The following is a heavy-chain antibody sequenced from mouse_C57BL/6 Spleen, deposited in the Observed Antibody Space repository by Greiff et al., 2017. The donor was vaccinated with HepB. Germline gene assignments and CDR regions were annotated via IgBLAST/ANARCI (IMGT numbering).Heavy chain of an antibody. CDR3: ARWLPRYYAMDY. CDR1: GFTFSDYG. D-gene: IGHD2-2*01. V-gene: IGHV5-17*01. Sequence: EVMLVESGGGLVKPGGSLKLSCAASGFTFSDYGMHWVRQAPEKGLEWVAYISSGSSTIYYADTVKGRFTISRDNAKNTLFLQMNRLRSEDTAMYYCARWLPRYYAMDYWGQGTSVTVSS. CDR2: ISSGSSTI. J-gene: IGHJ4*01.